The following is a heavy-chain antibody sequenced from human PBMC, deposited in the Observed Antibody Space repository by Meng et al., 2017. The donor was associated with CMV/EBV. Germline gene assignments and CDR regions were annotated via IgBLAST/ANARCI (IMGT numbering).Heavy chain of an antibody. J-gene: IGHJ5*02. D-gene: IGHD2-2*01. CDR2: MNPNSGNT. CDR1: GYTFTSYD. V-gene: IGHV1-8*03. CDR3: AREDIVVVPAATYNWFDP. Sequence: ASVKVSCKASGYTFTSYDINWVRQATGQGLEWMGWMNPNSGNTGYAQKFQGRVTITRNTSISTAYMELSRLRSDDTAVYYCAREDIVVVPAATYNWFDPWGQGTLVTVSS.